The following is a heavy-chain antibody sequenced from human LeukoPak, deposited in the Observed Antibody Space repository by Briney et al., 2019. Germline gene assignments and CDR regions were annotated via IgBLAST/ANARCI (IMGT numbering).Heavy chain of an antibody. V-gene: IGHV4-34*01. CDR3: ARVSRVHNWFDP. CDR2: INHSGST. J-gene: IGHJ5*02. D-gene: IGHD1-1*01. CDR1: GVSFSGYY. Sequence: SETLSLTCAVYGVSFSGYYWSWIRQPPGKGLEWVGEINHSGSTNYNPSLKSRVTISVDTSKNQFSLKLSSVTAADTAVYYCARVSRVHNWFDPWGQGTLVTVSS.